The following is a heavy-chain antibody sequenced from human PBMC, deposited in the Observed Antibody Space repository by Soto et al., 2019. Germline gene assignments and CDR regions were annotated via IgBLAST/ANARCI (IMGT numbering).Heavy chain of an antibody. D-gene: IGHD2-2*01. CDR1: GGTFSSDT. CDR3: ASGSTSCYEVGGCKNLNYYYYMDV. J-gene: IGHJ6*03. CDR2: IIPILGIA. V-gene: IGHV1-69*02. Sequence: GASVKGSCKASGGTFSSDTISWVRQAPGQGLEWMGRIIPILGIANYAQKFQGRVTITADTSTSTAYMELSSLRSEDTAVYYCASGSTSCYEVGGCKNLNYYYYMDVWGKGTTVTVSS.